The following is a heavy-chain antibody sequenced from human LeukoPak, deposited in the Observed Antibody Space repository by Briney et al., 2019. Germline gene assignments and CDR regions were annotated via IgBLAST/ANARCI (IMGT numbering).Heavy chain of an antibody. CDR3: ASVYYYDSSGYSSFDY. V-gene: IGHV3-64*04. CDR2: ISSNGGST. CDR1: GFTFSSYA. Sequence: GGSLRLSCSASGFTFSSYAMHWVRQAPGKGLEYVSAISSNGGSTYYADSVKGRFTISRDNSKNTLYLQMNSLRAEDTAVYYCASVYYYDSSGYSSFDYWGQGTLVTVSS. J-gene: IGHJ4*02. D-gene: IGHD3-22*01.